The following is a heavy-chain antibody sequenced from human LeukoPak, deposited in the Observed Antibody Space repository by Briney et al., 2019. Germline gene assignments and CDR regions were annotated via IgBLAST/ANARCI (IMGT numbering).Heavy chain of an antibody. CDR2: MNPNSGNT. D-gene: IGHD6-13*01. CDR1: GYTLTSYD. Sequence: GASVKVSCKASGYTLTSYDINWVRQATGQGLEWMGWMNPNSGNTGYAQKFQGRVTMTRNTSISTAYMELSSLRSEDTAVYYCARVPKSSSSWHAGNCQHGAQSPLHRLF. V-gene: IGHV1-8*01. J-gene: IGHJ1*01. CDR3: ARVPKSSSSWHAGNCQH.